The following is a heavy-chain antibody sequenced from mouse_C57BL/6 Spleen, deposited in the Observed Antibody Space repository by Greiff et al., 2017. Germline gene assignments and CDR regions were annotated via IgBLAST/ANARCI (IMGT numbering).Heavy chain of an antibody. Sequence: QVQLQQPGAELVKPGASVKVSCKASGYTFTSYWMHWVKQRPGQGLEWIGRIYPSDSDTNYNQKFKGKATLTVDKSSSTAYMQLSSLTSEDSAVYYCAIRNYSNSLYFDGWGTGTTVTVAS. J-gene: IGHJ1*03. CDR3: AIRNYSNSLYFDG. CDR1: GYTFTSYW. D-gene: IGHD2-5*01. CDR2: IYPSDSDT. V-gene: IGHV1-74*01.